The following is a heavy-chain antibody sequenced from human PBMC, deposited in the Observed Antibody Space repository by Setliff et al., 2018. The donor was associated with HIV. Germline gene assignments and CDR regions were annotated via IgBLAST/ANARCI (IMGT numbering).Heavy chain of an antibody. Sequence: PSETLSLTCAVYGGSFSDNYWSWIRQSPGKGLEWIGEINHSGRTKYSPSLRSRVSISVDTSKTQFSLKLSSVTAADTAVYYCARRRGNDYGDYEDYWGQGTLVTVSS. D-gene: IGHD4-17*01. CDR3: ARRRGNDYGDYEDY. J-gene: IGHJ4*02. CDR1: GGSFSDNY. V-gene: IGHV4-34*01. CDR2: INHSGRT.